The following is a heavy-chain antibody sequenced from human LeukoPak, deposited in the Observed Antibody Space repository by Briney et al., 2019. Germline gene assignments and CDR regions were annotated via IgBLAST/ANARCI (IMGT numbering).Heavy chain of an antibody. CDR3: ARTPTYYYDSSGYYPFDY. D-gene: IGHD3-22*01. J-gene: IGHJ4*02. CDR2: IYHSGST. Sequence: SETLSLTCTVSGYSISSGYYWGWIRPPPGKGLEWIGSIYHSGSTYYNPSLKSRVTISVDTSKNQFSLKLSSVTAADTAVYYCARTPTYYYDSSGYYPFDYWGQGTLVTVSS. CDR1: GYSISSGYY. V-gene: IGHV4-38-2*02.